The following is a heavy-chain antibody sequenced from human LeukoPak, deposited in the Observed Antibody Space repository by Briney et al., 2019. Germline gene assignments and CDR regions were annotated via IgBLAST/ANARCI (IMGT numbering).Heavy chain of an antibody. J-gene: IGHJ4*02. V-gene: IGHV1-2*02. Sequence: GASVKVSCKASGYTFTGYYMHWVRQAPGQGLEWTGWINPNSGGTNYAQKFQGRVTMTRDTSISTAYMELSRLRSDDTAVYYCATSRGYCSSTSCRDDYYFDYWGQGTLVTVSS. CDR2: INPNSGGT. D-gene: IGHD2-2*01. CDR1: GYTFTGYY. CDR3: ATSRGYCSSTSCRDDYYFDY.